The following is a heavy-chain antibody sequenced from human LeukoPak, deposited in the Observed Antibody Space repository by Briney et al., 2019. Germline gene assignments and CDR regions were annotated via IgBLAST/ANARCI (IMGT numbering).Heavy chain of an antibody. CDR1: GFTFSNYW. V-gene: IGHV3-74*01. CDR2: VNSDGSTT. J-gene: IGHJ4*02. CDR3: AKPAGSGWYDY. D-gene: IGHD6-19*01. Sequence: GGSLRLSCAASGFTFSNYWMHWVRQAPGMGLVWVSRVNSDGSTTTYADSVKGRFTISRDNAKNTLYLQMNSLTGEDTAVYYCAKPAGSGWYDYWGQGTLVTVSS.